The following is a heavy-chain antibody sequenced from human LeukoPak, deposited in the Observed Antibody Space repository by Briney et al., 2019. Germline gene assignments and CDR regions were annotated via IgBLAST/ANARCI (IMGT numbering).Heavy chain of an antibody. Sequence: ASVEVCCEASGYTFTRYDMHWVRQAPAQGLEWMGIINPSGGSTSYAQKFQGRVTMTRDTSTSTVYMELSSLRSEDTAVYYCARAARGYRGVIDYWGQGTLVTVSS. CDR2: INPSGGST. V-gene: IGHV1-46*01. CDR1: GYTFTRYD. CDR3: ARAARGYRGVIDY. J-gene: IGHJ4*02. D-gene: IGHD1-26*01.